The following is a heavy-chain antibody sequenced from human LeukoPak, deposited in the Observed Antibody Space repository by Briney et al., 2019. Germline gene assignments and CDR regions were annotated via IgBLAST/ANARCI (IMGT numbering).Heavy chain of an antibody. CDR2: IYSGGST. D-gene: IGHD4-17*01. CDR3: ARLDYGDTGWFDP. J-gene: IGHJ5*02. V-gene: IGHV3-66*04. CDR1: GFTFSSNY. Sequence: LGGSLRLSCAASGFTFSSNYMSWARQAPGKGLEWVSVIYSGGSTYYADSVKGRFTISRDNSKNTPYLQMNSLRAEDTAVYYCARLDYGDTGWFDPWGQGTLVTVSS.